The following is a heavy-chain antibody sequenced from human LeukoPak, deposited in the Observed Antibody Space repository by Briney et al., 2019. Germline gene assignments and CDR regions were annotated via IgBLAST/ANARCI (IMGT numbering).Heavy chain of an antibody. V-gene: IGHV4-61*01. D-gene: IGHD4-23*01. CDR1: GASVSSGSSY. J-gene: IGHJ5*01. CDR3: ARGGGGNPLGS. Sequence: TSETLSLTCTVSGASVSSGSSYWSWIRQAPGKALEWIGYVYYSGSTHYSSSLKSRVTIPIDTSKNQFSLKLNSVTAADTAVYYCARGGGGNPLGSWGQGTLVTVSS. CDR2: VYYSGST.